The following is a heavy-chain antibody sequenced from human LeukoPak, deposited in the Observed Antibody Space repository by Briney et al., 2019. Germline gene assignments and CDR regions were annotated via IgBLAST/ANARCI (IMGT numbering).Heavy chain of an antibody. D-gene: IGHD6-13*01. CDR1: GYSFTSYW. J-gene: IGHJ3*02. CDR3: ASSYSSSYDAFDI. CDR2: IYPGDSDT. Sequence: AGESLKISCKGSGYSFTSYWSGWVRQMPGKGLEWMGIIYPGDSDTRYSPSFQGQVTISADKSISTAYLQWSSLKASDTAMYYCASSYSSSYDAFDIWGQGRMVTVSS. V-gene: IGHV5-51*01.